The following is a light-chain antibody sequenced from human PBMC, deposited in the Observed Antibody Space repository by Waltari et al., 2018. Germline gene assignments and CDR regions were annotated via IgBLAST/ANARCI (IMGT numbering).Light chain of an antibody. J-gene: IGKJ2*01. V-gene: IGKV3-11*01. CDR2: DAS. Sequence: EIVLTQSPATLSLSPGERATLSCRASQSVSNFLAWYQQKPGQAPRLLIYDASNRATGSAARFSGGGSGTDFTLTISSLEPEDFAVYYCQQRSNWPLMYTFGQGTKLEIK. CDR3: QQRSNWPLMYT. CDR1: QSVSNF.